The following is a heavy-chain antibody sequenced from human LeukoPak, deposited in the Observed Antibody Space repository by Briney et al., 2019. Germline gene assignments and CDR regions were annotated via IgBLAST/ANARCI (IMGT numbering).Heavy chain of an antibody. Sequence: GGSLRLSCATSGFTFSSYAMSWVRQAPGKGLEWVSAISGSGGSTYYADSVKGRFTISRDNSKNTLHLQMNSLRAEDTAVYYCAKTEGGTAMATDYWGQGTLVTVSS. CDR3: AKTEGGTAMATDY. CDR2: ISGSGGST. CDR1: GFTFSSYA. V-gene: IGHV3-23*01. D-gene: IGHD5-18*01. J-gene: IGHJ4*02.